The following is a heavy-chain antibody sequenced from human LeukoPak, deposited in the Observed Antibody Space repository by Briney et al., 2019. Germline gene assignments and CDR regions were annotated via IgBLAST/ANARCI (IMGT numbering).Heavy chain of an antibody. D-gene: IGHD3-10*01. CDR1: GYTFTGYY. V-gene: IGHV1-2*02. J-gene: IGHJ3*02. CDR3: ARSKESWFGELLSPSDAFDI. Sequence: GASVKVSCKASGYTFTGYYMHWVRQAPGQGLEWMGWINPNSGGTNYAQKFQGRVTMTRDTSISTAYMELSRLRSDDTAVYYCARSKESWFGELLSPSDAFDIWGQGTMVTVSS. CDR2: INPNSGGT.